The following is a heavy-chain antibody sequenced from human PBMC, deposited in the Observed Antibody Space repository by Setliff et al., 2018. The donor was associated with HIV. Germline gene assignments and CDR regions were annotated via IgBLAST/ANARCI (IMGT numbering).Heavy chain of an antibody. CDR2: ISGFNGNT. V-gene: IGHV1-18*01. CDR1: GYSFARYG. CDR3: ARVPYRSAWFSGGHDAFDI. D-gene: IGHD6-19*01. Sequence: VTVSCKASGYSFARYGLSWVRQAPGQGLEWMGWISGFNGNTKYAQSFQDRVAMTTETATSTAYMEMRSLRSDDTAVYFCARVPYRSAWFSGGHDAFDIWGQGTMVTVSS. J-gene: IGHJ3*02.